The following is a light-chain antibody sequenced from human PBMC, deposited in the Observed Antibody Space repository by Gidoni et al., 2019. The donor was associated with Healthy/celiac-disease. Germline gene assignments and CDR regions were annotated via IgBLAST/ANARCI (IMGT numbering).Light chain of an antibody. CDR1: QGISSY. V-gene: IGKV1-8*01. CDR3: QQYYSYPPA. J-gene: IGKJ3*01. Sequence: AIRMTQSPSSFSASTGDRVTITCRASQGISSYLAWYQQKPGKAPKLLIYAASTLQSGVPSRFSGSGSGTDFTLTIRCLQSEEFATYYCQQYYSYPPAFGPGTKVDIK. CDR2: AAS.